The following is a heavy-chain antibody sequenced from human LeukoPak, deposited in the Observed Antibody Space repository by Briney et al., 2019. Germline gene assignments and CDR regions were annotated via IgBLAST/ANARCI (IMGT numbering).Heavy chain of an antibody. J-gene: IGHJ4*02. D-gene: IGHD1-1*01. CDR3: ARYRIRQYNDY. CDR2: ISSSSSYI. Sequence: GGSLRLSCAASGFTFSSYSMNWVRQAPGKGLEWVSSISSSSSYIYYADSVKGRFTISRDNAKNSLYLQMNSLRAEDRAVYYCARYRIRQYNDYWGQGTLVTVSS. V-gene: IGHV3-21*01. CDR1: GFTFSSYS.